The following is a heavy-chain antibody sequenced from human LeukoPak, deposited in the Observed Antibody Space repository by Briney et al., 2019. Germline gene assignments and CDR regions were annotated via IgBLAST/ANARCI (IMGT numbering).Heavy chain of an antibody. J-gene: IGHJ6*03. Sequence: GGSLRLSCAASGFTFSSYSMNWVRQAPGKGLEWVSSISSSSSYKYYADSVKGRFTISRDNAKNSLYLQMNSLRAEDTAVYYCARDGEVNTIFGVVIFYMDVWGKGTTVTVSS. CDR2: ISSSSSYK. CDR1: GFTFSSYS. D-gene: IGHD3-3*01. CDR3: ARDGEVNTIFGVVIFYMDV. V-gene: IGHV3-21*01.